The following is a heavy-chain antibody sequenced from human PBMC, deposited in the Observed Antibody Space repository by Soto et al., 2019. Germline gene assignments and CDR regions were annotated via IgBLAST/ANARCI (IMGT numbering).Heavy chain of an antibody. J-gene: IGHJ2*01. CDR3: AKDIGECANGVCNRCFAL. D-gene: IGHD2-8*01. Sequence: EVQLLESGGGLVQPGGSLRLSCAASGFTFSVYPMAWVRQAPGKGLEWVSSIGDSGGVTYYADSVKGRFTISRDNSQNTLCLQMNILGDEDTAVYYCAKDIGECANGVCNRCFALWGRGTLVPVSS. CDR1: GFTFSVYP. CDR2: IGDSGGVT. V-gene: IGHV3-23*01.